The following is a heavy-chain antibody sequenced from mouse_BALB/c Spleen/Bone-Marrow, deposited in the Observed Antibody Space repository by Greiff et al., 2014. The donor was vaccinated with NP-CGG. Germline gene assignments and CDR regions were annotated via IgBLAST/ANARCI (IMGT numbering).Heavy chain of an antibody. J-gene: IGHJ4*01. Sequence: EVQLQQSGPDLVKPGASVKLSCKASGYSFTGYFLNWVRQSHGKSLEWIGRINPFNGDTFHNQKFKGKATLTVDKSSTTAHMELLSLTSEDSAVYYCGRWGDGYYYAMDYWGQGTSVTVSS. CDR3: GRWGDGYYYAMDY. CDR1: GYSFTGYF. V-gene: IGHV1-37*01. D-gene: IGHD2-3*01. CDR2: INPFNGDT.